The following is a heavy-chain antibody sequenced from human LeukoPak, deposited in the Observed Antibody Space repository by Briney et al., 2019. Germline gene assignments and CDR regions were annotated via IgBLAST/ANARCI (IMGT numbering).Heavy chain of an antibody. CDR1: GFTFSSYS. D-gene: IGHD5-18*01. J-gene: IGHJ4*02. Sequence: GGSLRLSCAASGFTFSSYSRNWVRQAPGKGLEWVSYISSSSSTIYYADSVKGRFTISRDNAKNSLYLQMNSLRDEDTAVYYCARIGSGYSYDLLVFDYWGQGTLVTVSS. V-gene: IGHV3-48*02. CDR2: ISSSSSTI. CDR3: ARIGSGYSYDLLVFDY.